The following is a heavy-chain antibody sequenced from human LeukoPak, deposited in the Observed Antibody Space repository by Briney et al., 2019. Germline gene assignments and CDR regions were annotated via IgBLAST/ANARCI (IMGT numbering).Heavy chain of an antibody. CDR1: GGSISSGGYS. D-gene: IGHD3-22*01. V-gene: IGHV4-30-2*01. CDR2: IYHSGST. Sequence: MPSETLSLTCAVSGGSISSGGYSWSWIRQPPGKGLEWIGYIYHSGSTCYNPSLKSRVTISVDRSKNQFSLKLSSVTAADTAVYYCARGRYYESSGYFVYYFDYWGQGTLVTVSS. J-gene: IGHJ4*02. CDR3: ARGRYYESSGYFVYYFDY.